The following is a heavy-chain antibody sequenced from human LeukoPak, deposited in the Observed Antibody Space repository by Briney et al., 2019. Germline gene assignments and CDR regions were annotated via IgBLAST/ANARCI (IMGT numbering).Heavy chain of an antibody. CDR3: AKYSSSSNYYYGMDV. D-gene: IGHD6-6*01. Sequence: PGRSLRLSCAASGFTFSIYGMHWVRQAPGKGLEWVAVIWYDGSNKYFGDSVKGRFTISRDNSKNTLYLQMNSLRPEDTAVYYCAKYSSSSNYYYGMDVWGQGTTVTVSS. CDR2: IWYDGSNK. CDR1: GFTFSIYG. V-gene: IGHV3-33*06. J-gene: IGHJ6*02.